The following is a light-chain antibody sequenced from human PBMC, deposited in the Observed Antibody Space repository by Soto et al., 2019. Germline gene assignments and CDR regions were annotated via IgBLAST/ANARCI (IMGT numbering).Light chain of an antibody. Sequence: DLQMTQSPPSLSASVGDRVTITCRASQSISTYLNWYQQKPGKAPNLLIYAASSLQSGVPSRFSGSGSGTVFTLTISSLQPEDFATYYCQQAFGTPRTFGQGTKVEIK. V-gene: IGKV1-39*01. CDR3: QQAFGTPRT. J-gene: IGKJ1*01. CDR1: QSISTY. CDR2: AAS.